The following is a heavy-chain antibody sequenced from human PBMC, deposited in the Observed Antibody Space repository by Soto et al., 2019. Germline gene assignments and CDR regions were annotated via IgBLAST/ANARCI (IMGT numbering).Heavy chain of an antibody. D-gene: IGHD4-17*01. CDR3: ARDLGDYGHYYPYSGMAV. J-gene: IGHJ6*02. Sequence: QVQLVQSGAEVKKPGSSVKVSCKASGGTFSSYAISWVRQAPGQGLEWMGGIIPIFGTANYAQKFQGRVTITWDEATSTTYRDVGSLRSEDTAAYYCARDLGDYGHYYPYSGMAVWGHGCTVTVSS. CDR2: IIPIFGTA. CDR1: GGTFSSYA. V-gene: IGHV1-69*05.